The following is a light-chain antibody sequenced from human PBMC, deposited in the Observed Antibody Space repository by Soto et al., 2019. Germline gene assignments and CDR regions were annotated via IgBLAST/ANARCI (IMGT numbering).Light chain of an antibody. CDR3: HQYYDTPPYT. CDR2: WSS. Sequence: DIVMTQSPDSLAVSLGERATINCKSSQSVFYSSNNKNYLAWYQQKPGQPPKLLIYWSSTRESGVPDRFSGSGSGTDFALTISSLQAEEVAVYYCHQYYDTPPYTFGQGTKLEIK. J-gene: IGKJ2*01. CDR1: QSVFYSSNNKNY. V-gene: IGKV4-1*01.